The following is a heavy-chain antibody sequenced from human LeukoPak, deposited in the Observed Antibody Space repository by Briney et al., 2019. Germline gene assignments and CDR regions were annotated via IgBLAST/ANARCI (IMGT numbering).Heavy chain of an antibody. CDR2: ISYDGSNK. Sequence: GGSLRLSCAASGFTFSSYAMHWVRQAPGKGLEWVAVISYDGSNKYYADSVKGRFTISRDNAKNSLYPQMNSLRAEDTAVYYCARSVWSYHVDDAFDIWGQGTMVTVSS. CDR1: GFTFSSYA. CDR3: ARSVWSYHVDDAFDI. D-gene: IGHD1-26*01. J-gene: IGHJ3*02. V-gene: IGHV3-30*04.